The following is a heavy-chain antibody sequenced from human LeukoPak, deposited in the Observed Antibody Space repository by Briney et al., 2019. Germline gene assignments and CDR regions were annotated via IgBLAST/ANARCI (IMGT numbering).Heavy chain of an antibody. D-gene: IGHD3-10*01. Sequence: ASVKVSCKASGYTFTSYYMHWVRQAPGQGLEWMGIINRSGGITNYAQKFQGRVTMTRDTSASTVYMELSSLRSEDTAVHYCARERGGALDYWGQGTLVTVSS. CDR2: INRSGGIT. J-gene: IGHJ4*02. CDR3: ARERGGALDY. CDR1: GYTFTSYY. V-gene: IGHV1-46*01.